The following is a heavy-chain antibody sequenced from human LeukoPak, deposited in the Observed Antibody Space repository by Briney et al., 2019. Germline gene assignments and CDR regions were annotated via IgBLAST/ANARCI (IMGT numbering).Heavy chain of an antibody. CDR2: IKQDGSEE. J-gene: IGHJ4*02. D-gene: IGHD2-15*01. Sequence: GGSLRLSCAASGFSFSDSWMDWVRQAPGKGMEWVANIKQDGSEEFYVDSVKGRFTISRDNAKNSVFLQMNSLRAEDTAVYYCARDWGSCSGVGCQQRFDYWGQGTLVTVSS. CDR3: ARDWGSCSGVGCQQRFDY. CDR1: GFSFSDSW. V-gene: IGHV3-7*05.